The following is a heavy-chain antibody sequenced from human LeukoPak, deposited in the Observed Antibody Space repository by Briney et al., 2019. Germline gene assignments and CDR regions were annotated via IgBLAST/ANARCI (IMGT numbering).Heavy chain of an antibody. J-gene: IGHJ4*02. CDR1: GFTFSSYG. Sequence: GGSLRLSCAASGFTFSSYGMHWVRQAPGKGLEWVAVIWYDGSNKYYADSVKGRLTISRDNSKNTLYLQMNSLRAEDTAVYYCARDSGYSNYVDYWGQGTLVTVSS. CDR2: IWYDGSNK. V-gene: IGHV3-33*01. D-gene: IGHD4-11*01. CDR3: ARDSGYSNYVDY.